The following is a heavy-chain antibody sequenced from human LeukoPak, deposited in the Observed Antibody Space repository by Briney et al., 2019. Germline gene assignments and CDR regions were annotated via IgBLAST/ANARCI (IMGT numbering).Heavy chain of an antibody. CDR2: IYYSGST. CDR1: GGSISSSNYN. V-gene: IGHV4-39*07. D-gene: IGHD2-21*01. J-gene: IGHJ4*02. CDR3: ARVFMHGYSDY. Sequence: MPSETLSLTCTVSGGSISSSNYNWGWIRQPPGKGLEWIGSIYYSGSTYYNPSLKSRVTISVDTSKNQFSLELRSVTAADTAVYYCARVFMHGYSDYWGQGTLVTVSS.